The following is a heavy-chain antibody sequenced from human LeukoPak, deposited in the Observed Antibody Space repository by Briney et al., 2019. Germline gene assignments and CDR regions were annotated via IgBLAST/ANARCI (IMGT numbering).Heavy chain of an antibody. D-gene: IGHD3-10*01. V-gene: IGHV1-2*02. CDR2: INPNSGGT. CDR1: GYTFTGYY. Sequence: GASVKVSCKASGYTFTGYYMHWVRQAPGQGLEWMGWINPNSGGTNYAQKFQGRVTMTRDTSISTAYMELSRLRSDDTAVYYCASNMVRGVTNAFDIWGQGTMVTVSS. CDR3: ASNMVRGVTNAFDI. J-gene: IGHJ3*02.